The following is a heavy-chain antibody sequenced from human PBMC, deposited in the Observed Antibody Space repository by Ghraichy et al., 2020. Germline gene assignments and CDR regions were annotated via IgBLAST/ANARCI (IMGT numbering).Heavy chain of an antibody. D-gene: IGHD3-3*01. CDR1: GGSFSGYY. Sequence: SETLSLTCAVYGGSFSGYYWSWIRQPPGKGLEWIGEINHSGSTNYNPSLKSRVTISVDTSKNQFSLKLSSVTAADTAVYYCARSLQWLTQSFDYWGQGTLVTVSS. V-gene: IGHV4-34*01. J-gene: IGHJ4*02. CDR2: INHSGST. CDR3: ARSLQWLTQSFDY.